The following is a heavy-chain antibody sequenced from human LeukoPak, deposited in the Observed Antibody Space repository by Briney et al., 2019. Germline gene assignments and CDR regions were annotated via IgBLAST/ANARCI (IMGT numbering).Heavy chain of an antibody. Sequence: GGSLRLPCAASGFTFSSYSMDWVRQAPGKGLEWVSSISSSSSYIYYADSVKGRFTISRDNAKNSLYLQMNSLRAEDTAVYYCARGSRYSGSYLRYWGQGTLVTVSS. CDR3: ARGSRYSGSYLRY. J-gene: IGHJ4*02. D-gene: IGHD1-26*01. V-gene: IGHV3-21*01. CDR1: GFTFSSYS. CDR2: ISSSSSYI.